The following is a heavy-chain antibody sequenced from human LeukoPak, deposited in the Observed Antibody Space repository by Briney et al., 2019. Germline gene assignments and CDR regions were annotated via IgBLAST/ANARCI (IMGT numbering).Heavy chain of an antibody. CDR2: INTNTGNP. V-gene: IGHV7-4-1*02. CDR3: ARDRIPPRLRFLEWLLEISWFDP. CDR1: GGTFSSYA. Sequence: ASVKVSCKASGGTFSSYAISWVRQAPGQGLEWMGWINTNTGNPTYAQGFTGRFVFSLDTSVSTAYLQISSLKAEDTAVYYCARDRIPPRLRFLEWLLEISWFDPWGQGTLVTVSS. J-gene: IGHJ5*02. D-gene: IGHD3-3*01.